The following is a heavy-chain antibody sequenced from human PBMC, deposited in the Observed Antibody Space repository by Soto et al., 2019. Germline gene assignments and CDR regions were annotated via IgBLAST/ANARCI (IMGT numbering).Heavy chain of an antibody. CDR2: IGGSSSSS. CDR3: VRGARKDSGVNVPFYHHGMDV. CDR1: GFPFSDYS. J-gene: IGHJ6*02. D-gene: IGHD4-17*01. Sequence: EVQVAESGGGRVKPGWSLRLSCAASGFPFSDYSLNWVRQAPAQGLVWVSSIGGSSSSSHYADSVEGRFTISRDNGRNAVFLRMSSLRVEDAGIYNCVRGARKDSGVNVPFYHHGMDVWGQGTTVSVSS. V-gene: IGHV3-21*01.